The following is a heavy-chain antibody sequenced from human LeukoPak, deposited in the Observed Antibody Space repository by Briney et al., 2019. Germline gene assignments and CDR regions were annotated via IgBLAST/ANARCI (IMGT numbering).Heavy chain of an antibody. J-gene: IGHJ4*02. Sequence: PSETLSLTCAVYGGSFSGYYRSWIRQPPGKGLEWIGEINHSGSTNYNPSLKSRVTISVDTSKNQFSLKLSSVTAADTAVYYCARGPYGDYFLFDYWGQGTLVTVSS. V-gene: IGHV4-34*01. CDR1: GGSFSGYY. D-gene: IGHD4-17*01. CDR3: ARGPYGDYFLFDY. CDR2: INHSGST.